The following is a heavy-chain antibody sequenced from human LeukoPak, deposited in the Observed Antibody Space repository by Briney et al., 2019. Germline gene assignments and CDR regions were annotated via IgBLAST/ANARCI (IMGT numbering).Heavy chain of an antibody. CDR1: GGTFSSYA. CDR2: IIPILGIA. Sequence: SVKVSCKASGGTFSSYAISWVRQAPGQGLEWMGRIIPILGIANYAQKFQGRVTITADKSTSTAYMELSSLRSEDTAVYYCARRGPYYYGSGSYGGVDYWGQGTLVTVSS. J-gene: IGHJ4*02. D-gene: IGHD3-10*01. CDR3: ARRGPYYYGSGSYGGVDY. V-gene: IGHV1-69*04.